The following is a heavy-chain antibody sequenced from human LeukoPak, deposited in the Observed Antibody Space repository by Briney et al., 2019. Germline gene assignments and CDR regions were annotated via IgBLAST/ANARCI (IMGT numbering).Heavy chain of an antibody. CDR3: ARGIPYSGSYFNY. CDR1: GGSISSYY. Sequence: PETLSLTCTVSGGSISSYYWSWIRQPAGTGLEWIGRIYTSGSTNYNPSLKSRVTMSADTSKNQFSLKLSSVTAADTAVYYCARGIPYSGSYFNYWGQGTLVTVSS. CDR2: IYTSGST. V-gene: IGHV4-4*07. J-gene: IGHJ4*02. D-gene: IGHD1-26*01.